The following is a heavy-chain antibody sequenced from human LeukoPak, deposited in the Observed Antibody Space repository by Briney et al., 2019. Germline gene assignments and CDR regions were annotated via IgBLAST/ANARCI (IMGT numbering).Heavy chain of an antibody. V-gene: IGHV3-21*06. J-gene: IGHJ2*01. Sequence: GGSLRLSCEASGFSSNDYSMTWVRQAPGNGLEWVASISSTYIHYADSVIGRFTISRDSTNNSLYLQMNSLRAEDTAVYYCGQQLLLGRGPLVTVSS. CDR1: GFSSNDYS. D-gene: IGHD6-13*01. CDR3: GQQLL. CDR2: ISSTYI.